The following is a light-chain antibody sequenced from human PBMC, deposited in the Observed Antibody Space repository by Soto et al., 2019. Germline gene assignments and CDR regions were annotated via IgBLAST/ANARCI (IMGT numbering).Light chain of an antibody. J-gene: IGKJ4*01. Sequence: EIVLTQSPGTLSLSPGERATLSCRASTSVSSNFLAWYQQKPGQAPRLLIYGASSRATGIPDRFSGSGSGIHFDLTISRLETEDFAVYYCQQYGISLTFGGGTKVEIK. CDR1: TSVSSNF. V-gene: IGKV3-20*01. CDR3: QQYGISLT. CDR2: GAS.